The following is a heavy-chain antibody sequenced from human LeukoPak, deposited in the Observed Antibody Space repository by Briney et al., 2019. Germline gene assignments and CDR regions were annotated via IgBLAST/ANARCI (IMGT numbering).Heavy chain of an antibody. CDR1: GGSISSHS. J-gene: IGHJ4*02. CDR2: ISYSGST. CDR3: ARGGVTGSRGVFDY. D-gene: IGHD3-10*01. Sequence: PSETLSLTCTVSGGSISSHSLSWIRQPPGKGLEWIGYISYSGSTNYNPSLKSRVTISVDTSKNQFSLKVTSVTAADTAVYYCARGGVTGSRGVFDYWGQGTLVTVSS. V-gene: IGHV4-59*11.